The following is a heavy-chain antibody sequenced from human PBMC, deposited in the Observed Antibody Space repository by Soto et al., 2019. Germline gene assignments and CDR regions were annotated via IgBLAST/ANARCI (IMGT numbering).Heavy chain of an antibody. CDR2: LYWDDDK. CDR1: GFSLNTNAVG. V-gene: IGHV2-5*02. D-gene: IGHD6-19*01. CDR3: AHRRVRDSSGENFDS. Sequence: QITLKESGPTLVKPTRTLTLTCTFSGFSLNTNAVGVAWIRQPPGKALEWLALLYWDDDKRYSPSLKSRLTITTDTSKNQVVLTMTNMDPEDTATYYCAHRRVRDSSGENFDSWGQGTLVTVSS. J-gene: IGHJ4*02.